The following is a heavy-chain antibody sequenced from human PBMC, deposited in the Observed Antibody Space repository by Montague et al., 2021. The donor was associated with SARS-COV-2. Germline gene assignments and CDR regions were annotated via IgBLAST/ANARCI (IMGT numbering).Heavy chain of an antibody. CDR3: AREGISVADTGSDI. Sequence: SETLSLTCAVYDGSFSDYSWTWIRQPPGKGLEWIGEINHRGSTNYNPSLKSRVTISVDTSKNQFSLRLASVTAADTAVYYCAREGISVADTGSDIWGQGTMVIVSS. V-gene: IGHV4-34*01. CDR1: DGSFSDYS. CDR2: INHRGST. D-gene: IGHD6-19*01. J-gene: IGHJ3*02.